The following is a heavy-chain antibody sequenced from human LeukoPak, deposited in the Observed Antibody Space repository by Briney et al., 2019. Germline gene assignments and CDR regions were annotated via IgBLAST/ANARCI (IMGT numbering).Heavy chain of an antibody. J-gene: IGHJ4*02. CDR2: LSGGGGVA. D-gene: IGHD4-23*01. V-gene: IGHV3-23*01. CDR1: GFTFSSYE. CDR3: AKDSRVVTDTPGDY. Sequence: GGSLRLSCAASGFTFSSYEMNWVRQAPGKGLEWVSSLSGGGGVAYYADSVKGRFTISRDNSKNTLFLRMNSLRAEDTAVYYCAKDSRVVTDTPGDYWGQGTLVTVSS.